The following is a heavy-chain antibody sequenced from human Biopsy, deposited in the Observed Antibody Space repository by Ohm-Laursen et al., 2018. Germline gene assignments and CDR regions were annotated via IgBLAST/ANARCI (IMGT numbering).Heavy chain of an antibody. D-gene: IGHD3-10*01. CDR3: TRDRMTDVFGGPTRTDVFDS. V-gene: IGHV1-2*02. Sequence: ASVKVSCKPSGYTFTGYYLYWVRQAPGKGLEWMGWINPNTDGTYYAQRFRGRVTLTRDTSISAVYIELRRLKSDDAAVYFCTRDRMTDVFGGPTRTDVFDSWGQGTPVTVPS. CDR2: INPNTDGT. CDR1: GYTFTGYY. J-gene: IGHJ4*02.